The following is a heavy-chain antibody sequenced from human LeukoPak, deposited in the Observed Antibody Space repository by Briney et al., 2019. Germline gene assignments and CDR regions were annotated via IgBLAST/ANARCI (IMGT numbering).Heavy chain of an antibody. CDR3: AAGGGWDPSFGVVTHIDA. CDR2: IDNDGHGI. Sequence: HSGGSLRLSCVTSGFTFSGYWMRWVRQGPEKGLELVSRIDNDGHGIIYADSVKGRFTTSRDNVKNTLYLQMNSLRVEDTAVYYCAAGGGWDPSFGVVTHIDAWGKGTTVVVS. V-gene: IGHV3-74*01. CDR1: GFTFSGYW. J-gene: IGHJ6*03. D-gene: IGHD3-3*01.